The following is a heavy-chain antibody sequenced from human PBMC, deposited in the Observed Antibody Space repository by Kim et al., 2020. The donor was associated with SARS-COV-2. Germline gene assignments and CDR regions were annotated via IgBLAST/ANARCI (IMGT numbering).Heavy chain of an antibody. Sequence: SVKVSCKASGGTFSSYAISWVRQAPGQGLEWMGGIIPIFGTANYAQKFQGRVTITADESTSTAYMELSSLRSEDTAVYYCASPRLILPRYPYYFDYWGQGTLVTVSS. J-gene: IGHJ4*02. CDR2: IIPIFGTA. V-gene: IGHV1-69*13. CDR1: GGTFSSYA. CDR3: ASPRLILPRYPYYFDY. D-gene: IGHD2-2*02.